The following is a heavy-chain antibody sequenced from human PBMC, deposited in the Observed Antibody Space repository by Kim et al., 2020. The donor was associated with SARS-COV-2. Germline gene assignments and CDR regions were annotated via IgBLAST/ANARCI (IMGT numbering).Heavy chain of an antibody. V-gene: IGHV1-18*01. Sequence: ASVKVSCKASGYTFTSYGISWVRQAPGQGLEWMGWISAYNGNTNYAQKLQGRVTMTTDTSTSTAYMELRSLRSDDTAVYYCARSPLWFGELSYSYYYMDVWGKGTTVTVSS. J-gene: IGHJ6*03. CDR2: ISAYNGNT. D-gene: IGHD3-10*01. CDR1: GYTFTSYG. CDR3: ARSPLWFGELSYSYYYMDV.